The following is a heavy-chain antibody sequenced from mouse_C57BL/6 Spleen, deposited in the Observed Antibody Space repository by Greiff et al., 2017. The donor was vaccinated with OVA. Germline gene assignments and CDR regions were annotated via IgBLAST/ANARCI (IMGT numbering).Heavy chain of an antibody. Sequence: EVKLMESGPGLVKPSQSLSLTCSVTGYSITSGYYWNWIRQFPGNKLEWMGYISYDGSNNYNPSLKNRISITRDTSKNQFFLKLNSVTTEDTATYYCARHYGSSYSSWYFDVWGTGTTVTVSS. CDR3: ARHYGSSYSSWYFDV. D-gene: IGHD1-1*01. CDR2: ISYDGSN. V-gene: IGHV3-6*01. CDR1: GYSITSGYY. J-gene: IGHJ1*03.